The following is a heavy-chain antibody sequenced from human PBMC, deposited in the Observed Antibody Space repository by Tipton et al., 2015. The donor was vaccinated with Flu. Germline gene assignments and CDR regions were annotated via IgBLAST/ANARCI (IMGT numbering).Heavy chain of an antibody. CDR3: ARPHRQFSDNAFDI. Sequence: GLVKPSGTLSLICSVSDGSISGYHWNWIRQFAGRGLEWIGRVYPSGSTNYNPSLKSRVTISVDTSKNQFSLTLTSVTAADTAVYYCARPHRQFSDNAFDIWGQGTMVTVSS. D-gene: IGHD5-24*01. CDR2: VYPSGST. CDR1: DGSISGYH. V-gene: IGHV4-4*07. J-gene: IGHJ3*02.